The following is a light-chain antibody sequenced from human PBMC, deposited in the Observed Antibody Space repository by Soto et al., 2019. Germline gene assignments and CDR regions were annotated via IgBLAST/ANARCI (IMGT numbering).Light chain of an antibody. CDR2: GTS. CDR3: LLFYSGARV. J-gene: IGLJ3*02. V-gene: IGLV7-46*01. Sequence: QAVVTQEPSLTVSPGGTVTLTCGSSTGAVTSGHYPYWFHQKPGQAPRTLIYGTSSKHSWTPARLSGSLLGGKAALTLSGAQPEDEAEYYCLLFYSGARVFGGGTKLTVL. CDR1: TGAVTSGHY.